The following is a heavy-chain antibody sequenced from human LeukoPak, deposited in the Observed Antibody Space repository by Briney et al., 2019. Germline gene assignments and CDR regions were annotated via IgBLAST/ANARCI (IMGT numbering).Heavy chain of an antibody. J-gene: IGHJ4*02. V-gene: IGHV4-4*07. CDR2: IYSSGST. CDR1: GGCISSFY. D-gene: IGHD3-22*01. Sequence: SETLSLTCTVSGGCISSFYWSWIRQPAGKGLEWIGRIYSSGSTQYNPSLKRRVTMSVDTSKNQFSLKLSSATAADTAMYYCARDNQYNSDSSDDGGTNFDYWGQGTLVTVSS. CDR3: ARDNQYNSDSSDDGGTNFDY.